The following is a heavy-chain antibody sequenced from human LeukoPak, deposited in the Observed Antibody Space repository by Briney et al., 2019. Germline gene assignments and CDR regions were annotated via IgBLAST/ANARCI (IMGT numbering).Heavy chain of an antibody. Sequence: SETLSLTCAVSGYSISSDYWGWIRQPPGKGLEWIGNVYHSGSTYKNPSLKSRVSISLDTSNNQFSLKLTSVTAADTAIYYCARLSGAPVRHPIYHFDYWGQGTLVTVSS. CDR2: VYHSGST. CDR1: GYSISSDY. V-gene: IGHV4-38-2*01. D-gene: IGHD1-26*01. CDR3: ARLSGAPVRHPIYHFDY. J-gene: IGHJ4*02.